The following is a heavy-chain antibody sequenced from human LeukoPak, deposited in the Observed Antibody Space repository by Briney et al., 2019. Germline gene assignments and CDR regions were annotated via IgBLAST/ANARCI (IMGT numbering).Heavy chain of an antibody. V-gene: IGHV4-59*12. CDR2: IYYSGST. J-gene: IGHJ5*02. CDR1: GVSISSYY. CDR3: ARLQYCSGTSCYWFDP. Sequence: SETLSLTCTVSGVSISSYYWSWIRQPPGKGLEWIGYIYYSGSTNYNPSLKSRVTISVDTSKNQFSLRLSSVTAADTAVYYCARLQYCSGTSCYWFDPWGQGTLVTVSS. D-gene: IGHD2-2*01.